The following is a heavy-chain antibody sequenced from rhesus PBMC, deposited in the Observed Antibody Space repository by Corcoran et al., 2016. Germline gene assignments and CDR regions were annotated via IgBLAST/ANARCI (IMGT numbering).Heavy chain of an antibody. CDR1: GGSFSGYY. Sequence: QVQLQESGPGLVKPSETLSLTCAVSGGSFSGYYWGWIRQPPGKGLEWIGYISGSSGNTDDNHSLKSRVTISTDTSKNQFSLKLSSVTAADTAVYYCARDRGYSSWSPRGYFDYWGQGVLVTVSS. CDR2: ISGSSGNT. V-gene: IGHV4-165*01. D-gene: IGHD6-13*01. J-gene: IGHJ4*01. CDR3: ARDRGYSSWSPRGYFDY.